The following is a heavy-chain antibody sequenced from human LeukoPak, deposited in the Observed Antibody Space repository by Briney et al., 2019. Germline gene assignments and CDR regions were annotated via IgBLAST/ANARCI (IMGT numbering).Heavy chain of an antibody. CDR3: ARTTSLTASGYDY. Sequence: AASLKVSCKASGYAFTNYHINWVRQAPGQGLEWMGWINPNTGDRGYAQKFQGRVSITSDTSISTAYMALGSPRSEDSAVYFCARTTSLTASGYDYWGQGTLVTVSS. J-gene: IGHJ4*02. D-gene: IGHD4-17*01. CDR2: INPNTGDR. CDR1: GYAFTNYH. V-gene: IGHV1-8*03.